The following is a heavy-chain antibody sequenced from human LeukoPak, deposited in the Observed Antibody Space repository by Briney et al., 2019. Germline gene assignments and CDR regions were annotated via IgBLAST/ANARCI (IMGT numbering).Heavy chain of an antibody. CDR1: GYTFTSYF. J-gene: IGHJ5*02. Sequence: ASVEVSCKASGYTFTSYFIHWVRQAPGQGPEWVGIVHPSGGSTSYAEKFQGRVTMTSDTSTSTVYMELSSLRSEDTAVYYCAREVQDILTVYPFLDPWGQGTLVTVSS. D-gene: IGHD3-9*01. CDR3: AREVQDILTVYPFLDP. CDR2: VHPSGGST. V-gene: IGHV1-46*01.